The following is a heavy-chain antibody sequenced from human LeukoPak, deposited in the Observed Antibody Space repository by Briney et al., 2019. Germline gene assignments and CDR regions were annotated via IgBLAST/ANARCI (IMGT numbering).Heavy chain of an antibody. Sequence: GGSLRLSCATSGFTFTRYWMSWIRQAPGRGLEWASTIGAGGDTYYADSVKGRFTISRDNSKNTLSLQMNSLRAEDTAVYYCAQDMYGRSGQPLWGQGTLVTVSS. CDR3: AQDMYGRSGQPL. CDR2: IGAGGDT. J-gene: IGHJ4*02. D-gene: IGHD6-19*01. V-gene: IGHV3-23*01. CDR1: GFTFTRYW.